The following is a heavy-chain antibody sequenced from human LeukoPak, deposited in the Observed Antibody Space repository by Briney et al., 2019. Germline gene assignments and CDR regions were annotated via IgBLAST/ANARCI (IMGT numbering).Heavy chain of an antibody. CDR2: IRHDGSNK. J-gene: IGHJ4*02. CDR3: AKDPTYVWGSYRYEPRSEYYFDY. D-gene: IGHD3-16*02. CDR1: GLTFSNYV. V-gene: IGHV3-30*02. Sequence: GGSLRLSCTASGLTFSNYVMHWVRQAPGKGLEWVAFIRHDGSNKYYADSVKGRFTISRDNSKNTLYLQMNSLRAEDTAVYYCAKDPTYVWGSYRYEPRSEYYFDYWGQGTLVTVSS.